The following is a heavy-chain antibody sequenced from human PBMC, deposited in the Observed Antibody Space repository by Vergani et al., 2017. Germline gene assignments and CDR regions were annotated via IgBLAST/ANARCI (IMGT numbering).Heavy chain of an antibody. D-gene: IGHD3-16*01. CDR1: GFTFSSYG. V-gene: IGHV3-33*01. Sequence: QVQLVESGGGVVQPGRSLRLSCAAPGFTFSSYGMHWVRQAPGKGLEWVAVIWYDGSNKYYADSVKGRFTISRDNSKNTLYLQMNSLRAEDTAVYYCARDGGPAAFDIWGQGTMVTVSS. CDR2: IWYDGSNK. J-gene: IGHJ3*02. CDR3: ARDGGPAAFDI.